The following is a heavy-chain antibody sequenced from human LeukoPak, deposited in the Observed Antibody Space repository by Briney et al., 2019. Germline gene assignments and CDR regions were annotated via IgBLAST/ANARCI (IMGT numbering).Heavy chain of an antibody. CDR2: IIPIFGTA. J-gene: IGHJ4*02. V-gene: IGHV1-69*01. CDR3: ARGHCSGGSCYDY. D-gene: IGHD2-15*01. Sequence: SVKVSCKASGGTFSSYAISWVRQAPGQGLEWMGGIIPIFGTANYAQKFQGRVTITADEATSTAYMELSSLRSEDTAVYYCARGHCSGGSCYDYWGQGTLVTVSS. CDR1: GGTFSSYA.